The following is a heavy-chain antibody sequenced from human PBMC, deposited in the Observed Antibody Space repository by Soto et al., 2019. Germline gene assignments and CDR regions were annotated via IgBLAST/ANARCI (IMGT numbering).Heavy chain of an antibody. J-gene: IGHJ6*02. CDR3: ARGFTDDILTGYYPHYYYYGMDV. CDR2: IIAYFGKT. V-gene: IGHV1-18*01. Sequence: ASVKVSCKASGYTFTSYGISWVRQAPGQGLEWMGWIIAYFGKTNYAQKFQGRVTITADESTSTAYMELSSLRSEDTAVYYCARGFTDDILTGYYPHYYYYGMDVWGQGTTVTVSS. D-gene: IGHD3-9*01. CDR1: GYTFTSYG.